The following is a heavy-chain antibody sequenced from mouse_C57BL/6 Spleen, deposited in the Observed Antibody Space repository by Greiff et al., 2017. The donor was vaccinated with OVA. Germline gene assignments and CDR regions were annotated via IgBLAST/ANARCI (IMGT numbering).Heavy chain of an antibody. CDR2: INPGSGGT. CDR3: ARSDTTVAYFDY. D-gene: IGHD1-1*01. CDR1: GYAFTNYL. V-gene: IGHV1-54*01. J-gene: IGHJ2*01. Sequence: QVQLKQSGAELVRPGTSVKVSCKASGYAFTNYLIEWVKQRPGQGLEWIGVINPGSGGTNYNEKFKGKATRTADKSSSTAYMQLSSLTSEDSAVYFCARSDTTVAYFDYWGQGTTLTVSS.